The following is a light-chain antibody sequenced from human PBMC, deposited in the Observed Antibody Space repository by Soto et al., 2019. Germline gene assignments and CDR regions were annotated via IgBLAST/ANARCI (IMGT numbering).Light chain of an antibody. CDR2: DAS. CDR3: EQYNSYSWT. CDR1: QSISSW. V-gene: IGKV1-5*01. Sequence: DIQMTQSPSTLSASVGDRVTITCRASQSISSWLGWYQQKPGKAPKLLIYDASSLESGVPSRCSGSGSGTEFTLTISSLQPDDFATYYCEQYNSYSWTFGQGTNVEIK. J-gene: IGKJ1*01.